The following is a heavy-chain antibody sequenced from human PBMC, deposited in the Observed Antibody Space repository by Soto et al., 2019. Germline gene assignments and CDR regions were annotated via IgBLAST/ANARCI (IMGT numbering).Heavy chain of an antibody. CDR3: ARGLSFGELSGYYGMDV. CDR1: GGSISSGGYY. D-gene: IGHD3-16*02. V-gene: IGHV4-31*03. Sequence: QVQLQESGPGLVKPSQTLSLTCTVSGGSISSGGYYWSWIRQHPGKGLEWIGYIYYSGSTYYNPSIKRRVTIPGDTSRHQFSLKLGSVTAADTAVYYCARGLSFGELSGYYGMDVWGQGTTVTVSS. CDR2: IYYSGST. J-gene: IGHJ6*02.